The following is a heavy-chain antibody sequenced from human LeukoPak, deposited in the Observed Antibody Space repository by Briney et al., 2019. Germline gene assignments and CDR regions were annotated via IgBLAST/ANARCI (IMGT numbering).Heavy chain of an antibody. Sequence: GSLRLSCAASGFTFSSHEMNWVRQPPGKGLEWIGYISYTGSSNYSPSLKSRVTMSVDTSKNEFSLRLSSVTAADTAVYFCARSRGGVTLDYWGQGTLVTVSS. CDR2: ISYTGSS. CDR1: GFTFSSHE. V-gene: IGHV4-59*08. D-gene: IGHD2-21*02. CDR3: ARSRGGVTLDY. J-gene: IGHJ4*02.